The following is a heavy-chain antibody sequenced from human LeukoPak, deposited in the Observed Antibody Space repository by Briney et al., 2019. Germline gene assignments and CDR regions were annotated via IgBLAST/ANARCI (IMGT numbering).Heavy chain of an antibody. J-gene: IGHJ4*02. CDR2: IYPGDSDT. CDR1: GYSFTSYW. V-gene: IGHV5-51*01. Sequence: GESLKISCKGSGYSFTSYWIGWVRQMPGKGLEWMGIIYPGDSDTRYSPSFQGQVTISADKSISTAYLHWSSLKASDTAMYYCARRNGYNAGALDFDYWGQGTLVTVSS. CDR3: ARRNGYNAGALDFDY. D-gene: IGHD5-24*01.